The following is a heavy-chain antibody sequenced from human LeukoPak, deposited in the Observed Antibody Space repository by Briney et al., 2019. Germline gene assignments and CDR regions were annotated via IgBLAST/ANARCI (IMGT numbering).Heavy chain of an antibody. CDR3: AKAYYYDSSGFTGEYYFDY. Sequence: GGSLRLSCAASGFTFSSYAMSWVRQAPGKGLEWVSAISGSGGSTYYADSVKGQFTISRDNSKNTLYLQMNSLRAEDTAVYYCAKAYYYDSSGFTGEYYFDYWGQGTLVTVSS. D-gene: IGHD3-22*01. CDR2: ISGSGGST. CDR1: GFTFSSYA. J-gene: IGHJ4*02. V-gene: IGHV3-23*01.